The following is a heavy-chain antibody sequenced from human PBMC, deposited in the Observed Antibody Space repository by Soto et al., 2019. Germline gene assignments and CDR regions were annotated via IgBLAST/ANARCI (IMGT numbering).Heavy chain of an antibody. CDR3: TKDRATHRNY. CDR1: GFTFSSYW. J-gene: IGHJ4*02. V-gene: IGHV3-7*01. Sequence: GGSLRLSCAASGFTFSSYWMSWVRQAPGKGLEWVANIKQDGSEKYYVDSVKGRFTISRDNSKNTLYLQMNSLRIEDTAVYYCTKDRATHRNYWGQGTLVTVSS. D-gene: IGHD5-12*01. CDR2: IKQDGSEK.